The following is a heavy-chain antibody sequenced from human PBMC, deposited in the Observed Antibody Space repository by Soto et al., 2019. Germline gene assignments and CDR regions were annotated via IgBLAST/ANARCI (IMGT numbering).Heavy chain of an antibody. Sequence: ASVKVSCKASGYTFSSYYMNWVRQAPGQGLEWLGIINPSGGYTTYAQRFLGRVTMTSDTSTSTVHMELGSLTSEDTAVYYCQGGGGFVVLPAPYDNWGQGTLVPVSS. CDR2: INPSGGYT. V-gene: IGHV1-46*01. CDR1: GYTFSSYY. CDR3: QGGGGFVVLPAPYDN. J-gene: IGHJ4*02. D-gene: IGHD2-21*02.